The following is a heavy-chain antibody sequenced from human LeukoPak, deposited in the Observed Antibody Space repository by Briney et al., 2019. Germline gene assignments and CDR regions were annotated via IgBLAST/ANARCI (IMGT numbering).Heavy chain of an antibody. Sequence: ASVKVSCKASGYTFTDYYMHWVQQAPGKGLEWMGRVDPEDGETIYAKKFQGRVTITADTSTDTAYMELSSLRSEDTAVYYCATSIAAAGPFDYWGKGTLVTVSS. V-gene: IGHV1-69-2*01. J-gene: IGHJ4*02. CDR2: VDPEDGET. D-gene: IGHD6-13*01. CDR1: GYTFTDYY. CDR3: ATSIAAAGPFDY.